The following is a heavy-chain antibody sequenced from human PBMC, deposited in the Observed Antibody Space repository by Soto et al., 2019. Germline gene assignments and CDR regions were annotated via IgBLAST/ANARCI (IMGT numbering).Heavy chain of an antibody. V-gene: IGHV1-18*01. CDR1: GYTFTSSG. CDR2: ISAYNGNT. J-gene: IGHJ5*02. CDR3: ARMQGSWYGSFDP. D-gene: IGHD6-13*01. Sequence: QVQLVQSGAAVKKPGASVKVSCKASGYTFTSSGISWLRQAPGQGLEWMGWISAYNGNTNYSQKLEGRGTMTTDTPTSTAYLELRRLRSDDAAVYYCARMQGSWYGSFDPWGQGTLVTVSS.